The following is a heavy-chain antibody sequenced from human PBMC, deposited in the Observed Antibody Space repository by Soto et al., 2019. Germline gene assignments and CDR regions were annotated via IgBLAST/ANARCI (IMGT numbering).Heavy chain of an antibody. CDR2: ISAYNGNT. D-gene: IGHD2-15*01. CDR1: GYTFTSYG. J-gene: IGHJ4*02. CDR3: ARDRYCSGGSCYSLAVDY. Sequence: QVQLVQSGAEVKKAGASVKVSCKASGYTFTSYGISWVRQAPGQGLEWMGWISAYNGNTNYAQKLQGRVTMTTDTSTSTAYMELRSLRSDDTAVYYCARDRYCSGGSCYSLAVDYWGQGTLVTVSS. V-gene: IGHV1-18*01.